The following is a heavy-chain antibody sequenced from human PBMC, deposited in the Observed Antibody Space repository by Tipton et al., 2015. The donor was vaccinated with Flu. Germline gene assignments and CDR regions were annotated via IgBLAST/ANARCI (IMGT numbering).Heavy chain of an antibody. CDR1: GGSISSSSDY. CDR2: INYSGST. D-gene: IGHD6-19*01. J-gene: IGHJ5*02. Sequence: LRLSCNVSGGSISSSSDYWGWIRQPPGKGLEWIGEINYSGSTKYNPSLKSRVTISVDTSKNQFSLKLSSVTAADTAVYYCARQGGWSYSFDPWGQGTLVTVSS. V-gene: IGHV4-39*01. CDR3: ARQGGWSYSFDP.